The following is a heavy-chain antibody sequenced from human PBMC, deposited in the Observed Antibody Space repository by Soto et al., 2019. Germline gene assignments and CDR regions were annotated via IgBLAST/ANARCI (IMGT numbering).Heavy chain of an antibody. J-gene: IGHJ5*02. Sequence: QVQLVESGGGVVQAGXSLXLSCTASGFTFSNYAIHWXRXXXXXXXXXVAVISNDESNKYYADSVKGRFSISRDNPKNTLYLQMNXLRXXXXXXXXXAXXXXXXXXXGXXXPWGQGTLVSVSS. CDR2: ISNDESNK. CDR1: GFTFSNYA. CDR3: AXXXXXXXXXGXXXP. V-gene: IGHV3-30-3*01.